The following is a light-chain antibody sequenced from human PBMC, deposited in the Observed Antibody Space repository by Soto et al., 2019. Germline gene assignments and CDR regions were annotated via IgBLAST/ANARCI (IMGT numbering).Light chain of an antibody. CDR1: SSNIGAGYD. Sequence: QSVLTQPPSVSGAPGQTVTISCTGSSSNIGAGYDVHWYQQLPGTAPKLLIYGNSNRPSGVPDRFSGSKSGTSASLAITGLQAEDEADYYCQSYDSSREGVFGTGTKLTVL. J-gene: IGLJ1*01. CDR2: GNS. CDR3: QSYDSSREGV. V-gene: IGLV1-40*01.